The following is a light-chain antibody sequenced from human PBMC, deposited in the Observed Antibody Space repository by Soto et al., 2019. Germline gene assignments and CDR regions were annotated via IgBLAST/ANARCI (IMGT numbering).Light chain of an antibody. J-gene: IGKJ5*01. CDR1: QSVSSSY. Sequence: EIVLTQSPGTLTLSPGVIATLSCRASQSVSSSYLAWYQQKPGQAPRLLIYGASRRATGIPDRFSGSGFGTDFTLTISRLDPEDFAVYYCQQYGSSLYTFGQGTRLEIK. CDR3: QQYGSSLYT. CDR2: GAS. V-gene: IGKV3-20*01.